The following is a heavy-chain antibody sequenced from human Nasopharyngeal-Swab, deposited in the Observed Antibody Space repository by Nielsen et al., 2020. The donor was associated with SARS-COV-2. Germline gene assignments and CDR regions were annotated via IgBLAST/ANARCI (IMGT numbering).Heavy chain of an antibody. V-gene: IGHV4-34*01. J-gene: IGHJ6*03. Sequence: QAPGKGLEWIGEINHSGSTNYNPSLKSRVTISVDTSKNQFSLKLSSVTAADTAVYYCARGRGSSPSRVYYYYMDVWGKGTTVTVSS. CDR3: ARGRGSSPSRVYYYYMDV. D-gene: IGHD6-6*01. CDR2: INHSGST.